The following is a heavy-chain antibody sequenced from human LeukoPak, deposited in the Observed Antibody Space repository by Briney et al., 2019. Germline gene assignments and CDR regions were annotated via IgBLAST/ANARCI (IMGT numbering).Heavy chain of an antibody. CDR2: ISSRSSFI. J-gene: IGHJ4*02. D-gene: IGHD5-12*01. CDR3: ARDTWEEWLRPTSFDY. V-gene: IGHV3-21*06. Sequence: PGGSLRLSCAASEFTFSSYSMNWVRQAPGKGLEWVSSISSRSSFIYYADSVKGRFTISRDNAKNSLYLQMNSLRAEDTAIYYCARDTWEEWLRPTSFDYWGRGILVTVSS. CDR1: EFTFSSYS.